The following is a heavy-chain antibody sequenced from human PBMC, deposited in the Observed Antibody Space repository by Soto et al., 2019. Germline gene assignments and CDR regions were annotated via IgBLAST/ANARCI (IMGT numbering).Heavy chain of an antibody. CDR1: GYTFTSYG. Sequence: ASVKVSCKASGYTFTSYGISWVRQAPGQGLEWMGWISAYNGNTNYAQKLQGRVTMTTDTSTSTAYMGLRSLRSDDTAVYYCARGSSSSWVYYDLASYWGQGTLVTVSS. V-gene: IGHV1-18*04. D-gene: IGHD3-22*01. CDR3: ARGSSSSWVYYDLASY. J-gene: IGHJ4*02. CDR2: ISAYNGNT.